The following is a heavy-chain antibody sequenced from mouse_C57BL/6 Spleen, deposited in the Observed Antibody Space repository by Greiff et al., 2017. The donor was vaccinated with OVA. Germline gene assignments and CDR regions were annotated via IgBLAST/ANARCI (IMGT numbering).Heavy chain of an antibody. Sequence: VKLVESGPELVKPGASVKISCKASGYAFSSSWMNWVKQRPGKGLEWIGRIYPGDGDTNYNGKFKGKATLTADKSSSTAYMQLSSLTSEDSAVYFCARRGYYSNQFAYWGQGTLVTVSA. CDR1: GYAFSSSW. CDR2: IYPGDGDT. CDR3: ARRGYYSNQFAY. D-gene: IGHD2-5*01. V-gene: IGHV1-82*01. J-gene: IGHJ3*01.